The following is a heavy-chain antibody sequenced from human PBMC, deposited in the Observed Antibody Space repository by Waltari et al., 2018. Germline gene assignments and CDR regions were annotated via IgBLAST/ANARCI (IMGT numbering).Heavy chain of an antibody. J-gene: IGHJ5*02. CDR2: IHRSGNT. CDR3: ARDRGRGLYLDP. V-gene: IGHV4-4*01. D-gene: IGHD2-15*01. Sequence: QVQLQESGPGLVKPSGTLSLTCAVSGDSMRGNYWWSWVRQSPGKGREWNGQIHRSGNTNINPSLESRVTVSMDTSNNQLSLKVSSATAADTAIYCCARDRGRGLYLDPWGQGTLVTVSP. CDR1: GDSMRGNYW.